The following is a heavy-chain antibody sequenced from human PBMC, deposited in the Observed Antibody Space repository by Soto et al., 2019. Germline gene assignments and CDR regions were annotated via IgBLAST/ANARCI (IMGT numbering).Heavy chain of an antibody. CDR2: INPKSDDT. J-gene: IGHJ5*02. D-gene: IGHD4-4*01. Sequence: ASVKVSCKASGYSFSDNQIHWLRRAPRQGLEWMGRINPKSDDTNYAQKFQGRVTMTRDTSIDTAYLELTGLTSDDTAIYYCARKHSLDYIRWGLDPWG. CDR1: GYSFSDNQ. CDR3: ARKHSLDYIRWGLDP. V-gene: IGHV1-2*02.